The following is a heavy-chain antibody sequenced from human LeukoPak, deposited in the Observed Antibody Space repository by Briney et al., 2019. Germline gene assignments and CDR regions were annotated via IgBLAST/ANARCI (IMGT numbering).Heavy chain of an antibody. Sequence: ASVKVSCKASGYTFTSYGISWVRQAPAQGLEWMGWISGYSGNTNYAQKFQGRVSMTTDTSTSTAYLELRSLRSDDTALYYCAKPNTVRGVMAADYWGQGTLVTVSS. CDR3: AKPNTVRGVMAADY. D-gene: IGHD3-10*01. CDR2: ISGYSGNT. CDR1: GYTFTSYG. V-gene: IGHV1-18*01. J-gene: IGHJ4*02.